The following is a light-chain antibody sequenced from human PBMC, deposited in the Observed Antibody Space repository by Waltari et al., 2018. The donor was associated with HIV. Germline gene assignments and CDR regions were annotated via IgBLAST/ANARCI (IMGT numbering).Light chain of an antibody. V-gene: IGLV2-14*01. Sequence: QSALTQPASVSGSPGQSITISCTGTSSDLTYYNSVSWYQHPPGKAPKVIIYDVSNRPSGGSHRFSGSKSGHTASLTISGLQAEDEADYFCTSYISSSTPVFGGGTKLTVL. J-gene: IGLJ3*02. CDR2: DVS. CDR3: TSYISSSTPV. CDR1: SSDLTYYNS.